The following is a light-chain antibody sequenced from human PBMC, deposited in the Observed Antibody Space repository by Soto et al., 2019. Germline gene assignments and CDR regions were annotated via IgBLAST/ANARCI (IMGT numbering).Light chain of an antibody. J-gene: IGKJ4*01. V-gene: IGKV1-39*01. Sequence: DIQMTQSPSSLSASVGDRVTITCRASQSISSYLNWYQQKPGKAPKLLIYAASSLQSGVPSRFSGSGSGTDFTLTITSLQAEDVAVYYCQQYSSSPQITFGGGTMVEIK. CDR2: AAS. CDR1: QSISSY. CDR3: QQYSSSPQIT.